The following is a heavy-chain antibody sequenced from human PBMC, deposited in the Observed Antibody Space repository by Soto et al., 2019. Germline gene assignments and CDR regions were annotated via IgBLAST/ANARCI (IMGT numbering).Heavy chain of an antibody. CDR1: GFTFTSSA. Sequence: QMQLVQSGPEVKKPGTSVKVSCKASGFTFTSSAVQWVRQARGQRLEWIGWIVVGSGNTNYAQKFQERVTITRDMSTSTAYMELSSLRSEDTAVYYCAADRGYGRWGHWGQGTLVSVSS. D-gene: IGHD3-16*01. V-gene: IGHV1-58*01. CDR3: AADRGYGRWGH. CDR2: IVVGSGNT. J-gene: IGHJ4*02.